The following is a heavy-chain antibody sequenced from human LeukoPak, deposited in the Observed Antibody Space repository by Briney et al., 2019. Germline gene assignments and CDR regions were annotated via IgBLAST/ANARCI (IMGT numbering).Heavy chain of an antibody. Sequence: SETLSLTCTVSGYSISSGSHWGWIRQPPGKTLEWIGSIYHGGSTYSNPSLKSRVTISVDTSKNQFSLKLSSVTAADTAVYYCARDDPLIAWAFDIWGQGTMVTVSS. CDR1: GYSISSGSH. V-gene: IGHV4-38-2*02. CDR3: ARDDPLIAWAFDI. D-gene: IGHD3-22*01. J-gene: IGHJ3*02. CDR2: IYHGGST.